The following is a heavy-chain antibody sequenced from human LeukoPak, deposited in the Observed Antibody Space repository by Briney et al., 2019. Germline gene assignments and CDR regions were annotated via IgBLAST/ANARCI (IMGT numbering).Heavy chain of an antibody. CDR3: AREDYGAIY. CDR2: IYYTGST. V-gene: IGHV4-59*01. CDR1: GGSISSYY. Sequence: SETLSLTCTVSGGSISSYYWSWIRQPPGKGLEWIGYIYYTGSTNYNPSLRSRVTIPVDMSKNQFSLKLSSVTAADTAVYYCAREDYGAIYWGQGTLVTVSS. D-gene: IGHD4-17*01. J-gene: IGHJ4*02.